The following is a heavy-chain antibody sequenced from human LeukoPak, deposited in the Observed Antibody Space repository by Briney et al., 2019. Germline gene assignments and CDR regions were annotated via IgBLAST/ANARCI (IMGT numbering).Heavy chain of an antibody. CDR3: AGASPPRSYEYGDSRSFDY. J-gene: IGHJ4*02. V-gene: IGHV4-59*08. CDR2: IFYSGSA. D-gene: IGHD4-17*01. CDR1: GGSISSYY. Sequence: PSETLSLTCTVSGGSISSYYWSWIRQPPGKGLEWIGSIFYSGSANYNPSLKSRVTISLDTSKNQFSLKLTSLTAADTAVYYCAGASPPRSYEYGDSRSFDYWGQGTLVTVSS.